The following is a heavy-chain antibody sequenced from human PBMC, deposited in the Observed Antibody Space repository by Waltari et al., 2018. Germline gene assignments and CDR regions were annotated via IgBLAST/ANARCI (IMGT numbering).Heavy chain of an antibody. J-gene: IGHJ6*03. V-gene: IGHV4-61*02. CDR2: VYVDRRT. CDR3: ARYYPSGKDYIDV. CDR1: GDPISSGFYH. D-gene: IGHD3-10*01. Sequence: QVQLQESGPGLVKPSQTLSLTCSVSGDPISSGFYHWSWIRQPAGRGLEGIGRVYVDRRTAYNPALSSRVTISLDTSKNRFSLELTSVTAADTAIYYCARYYPSGKDYIDVWGKGTTVSVSS.